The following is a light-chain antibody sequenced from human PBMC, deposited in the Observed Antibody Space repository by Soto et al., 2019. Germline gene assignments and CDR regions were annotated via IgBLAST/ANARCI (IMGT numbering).Light chain of an antibody. CDR2: KVS. Sequence: DVAMTQSPLSLPVTLGQPASISCKSSQSLVHSDRTTYYLNWFQQRPGQSPRRLIYKVSYRDSGVPDRFSGSGSGTEFTLTIISLQPEDFATYYCQQSYRYPQTFGRGTKVDIK. CDR1: QSLVHSDRTTY. J-gene: IGKJ1*01. CDR3: QQSYRYPQT. V-gene: IGKV2-30*02.